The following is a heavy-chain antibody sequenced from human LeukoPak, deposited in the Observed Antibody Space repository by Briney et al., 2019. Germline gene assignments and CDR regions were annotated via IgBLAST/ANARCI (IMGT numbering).Heavy chain of an antibody. Sequence: SETLSLTCTVSGGSISSYYWSWIRQPPGKGLEWIGYIYYSGSTNYNPSLKSRVTISVDTSKNQFSLKLSSVAAADTAVYYCARGIHYGDYVIPPMDVWGQGTTVTVSS. D-gene: IGHD4-17*01. CDR3: ARGIHYGDYVIPPMDV. CDR2: IYYSGST. V-gene: IGHV4-59*01. CDR1: GGSISSYY. J-gene: IGHJ6*02.